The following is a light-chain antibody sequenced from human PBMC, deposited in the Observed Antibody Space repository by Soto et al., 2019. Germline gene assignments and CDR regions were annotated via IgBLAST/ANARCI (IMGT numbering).Light chain of an antibody. CDR2: GAS. Sequence: EIVMTQSPATLSVSPGERATLSCRASQSVSSNLGWYQQKPGQAPRLLIYGASTRATGIPARFSGSGSGTEFTLTISSLQSEDFEVYYCQQYHNWPPTTFGQGTRLEIK. CDR3: QQYHNWPPTT. V-gene: IGKV3-15*01. J-gene: IGKJ5*01. CDR1: QSVSSN.